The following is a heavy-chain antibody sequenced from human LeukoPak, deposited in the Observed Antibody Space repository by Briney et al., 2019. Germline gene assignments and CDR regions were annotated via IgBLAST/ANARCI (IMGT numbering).Heavy chain of an antibody. V-gene: IGHV3-30*18. CDR3: AKGRRSPHYGMDV. CDR2: ISYDGSNK. D-gene: IGHD6-13*01. Sequence: GGSLRLSCAASGFTFSNYGMHWVRQAPGKGLEWVAVISYDGSNKYYADSVKGRFTISRDNSKNTLYLQMNSLRAEDTAVYYCAKGRRSPHYGMDVWGQGTTVTVSS. J-gene: IGHJ6*02. CDR1: GFTFSNYG.